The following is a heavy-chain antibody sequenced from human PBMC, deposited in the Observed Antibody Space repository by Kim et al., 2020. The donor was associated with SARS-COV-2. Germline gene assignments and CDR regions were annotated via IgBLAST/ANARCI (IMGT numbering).Heavy chain of an antibody. CDR2: IYSGGST. J-gene: IGHJ6*02. Sequence: GGSLRLSCAASGFTVSSNYMSWVRQAPGKGLEWVSVIYSGGSTYYADSVKGRFTISRDNSKNTLYLQMNSLRAEDTAVYYCARAAVAVHYYYYGMDVWGQGTTVTVSS. V-gene: IGHV3-53*01. CDR1: GFTVSSNY. CDR3: ARAAVAVHYYYYGMDV. D-gene: IGHD6-19*01.